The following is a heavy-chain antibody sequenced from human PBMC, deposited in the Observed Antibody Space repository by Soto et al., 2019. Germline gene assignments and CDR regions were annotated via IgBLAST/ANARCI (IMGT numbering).Heavy chain of an antibody. V-gene: IGHV1-2*04. D-gene: IGHD6-13*01. CDR1: GYTFTGYY. CDR2: INPNSGGT. Sequence: ASVKVSCKASGYTFTGYYMHWVRQAPGQGLEWMGWINPNSGGTNYAQKFKGWVTMTRDTSISTAYMELSRLRSDDTAVYYCERGGVLAAAGTLGDYYYYGMDVWGQGTTVTAS. CDR3: ERGGVLAAAGTLGDYYYYGMDV. J-gene: IGHJ6*02.